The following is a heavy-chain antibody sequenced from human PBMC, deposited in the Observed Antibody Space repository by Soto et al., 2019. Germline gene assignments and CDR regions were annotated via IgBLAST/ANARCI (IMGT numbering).Heavy chain of an antibody. D-gene: IGHD1-26*01. CDR1: GFTFSSYA. J-gene: IGHJ6*02. CDR3: AKPDHIVGTPAAWHYYYGMDV. Sequence: PGGSLRLSCAASGFTFSSYAVSWVRQAPGKGLEWVSAISGSGGSTYYADSVKGRFTISRDNSKNTLYLQMNSLRAEDTAVYYCAKPDHIVGTPAAWHYYYGMDVWGQGTTVTVSS. V-gene: IGHV3-23*01. CDR2: ISGSGGST.